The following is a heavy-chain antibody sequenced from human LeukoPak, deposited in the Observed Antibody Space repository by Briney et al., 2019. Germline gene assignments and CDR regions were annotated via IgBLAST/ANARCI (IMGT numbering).Heavy chain of an antibody. CDR2: IYYSGST. CDR3: ARRDVYFDY. J-gene: IGHJ4*02. Sequence: PSETLSLTCTVSGGSISSYYWSWIRQPPGKGLEWIGYIYYSGSTNYNPSLKSRVTISADTSRNQFSLKLSFVTAADTAVYYCARRDVYFDYWGQGTLVTVSS. V-gene: IGHV4-59*08. CDR1: GGSISSYY.